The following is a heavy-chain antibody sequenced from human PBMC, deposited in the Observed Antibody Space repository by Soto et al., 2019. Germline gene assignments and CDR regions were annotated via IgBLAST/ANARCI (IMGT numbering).Heavy chain of an antibody. D-gene: IGHD1-26*01. CDR1: GGSISSGGYS. CDR3: ARAGLVGATALDY. CDR2: IYHSGST. Sequence: QLRLQEPGSGLVKPSQTLSLTCAVSGGSISSGGYSWSWIRQPPGKGLEWIGYIYHSGSTYYNPSLKSRVTISADRSKNQFSLKLSSVTAADTAVYYCARAGLVGATALDYWGQGTLVTVSS. J-gene: IGHJ4*02. V-gene: IGHV4-30-2*01.